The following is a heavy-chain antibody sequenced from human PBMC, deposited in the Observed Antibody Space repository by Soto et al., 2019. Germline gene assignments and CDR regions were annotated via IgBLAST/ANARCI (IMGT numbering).Heavy chain of an antibody. CDR3: AEDPRERPANQFDY. CDR1: GFTFSSYA. Sequence: PGGSLRLSCAASGFTFSSYAMSWVRQAPGKGLEWVSAISGSGGSTYYADSVKGRFTISRDNSKNTLYLQMNSLRAEDTAVYYCAEDPRERPANQFDYWGQGTLVTVSS. CDR2: ISGSGGST. J-gene: IGHJ4*02. V-gene: IGHV3-23*01. D-gene: IGHD1-26*01.